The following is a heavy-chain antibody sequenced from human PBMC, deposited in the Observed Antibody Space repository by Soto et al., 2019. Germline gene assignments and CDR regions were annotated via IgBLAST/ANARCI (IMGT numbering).Heavy chain of an antibody. D-gene: IGHD4-17*01. CDR2: IIIGSMYI. Sequence: PGGSRRLSCAASGFNFRSYSMTWVRQAPGKGLEWVSSIIIGSMYIYFAHSVKGRFTISRDNAKNSLYLQMNSLRAEDTAGNYFQGPRTFDYGDYYGMDVWGQGTTVTVSS. J-gene: IGHJ6*02. CDR3: QGPRTFDYGDYYGMDV. CDR1: GFNFRSYS. V-gene: IGHV3-21*01.